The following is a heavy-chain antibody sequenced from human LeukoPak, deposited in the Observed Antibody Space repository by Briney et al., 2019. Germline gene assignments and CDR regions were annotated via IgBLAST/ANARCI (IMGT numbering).Heavy chain of an antibody. CDR2: IYYSKNT. CDR3: ASPGGFSYGYFDH. V-gene: IGHV4-39*01. D-gene: IGHD5-18*01. J-gene: IGHJ4*02. CDR1: GGSISSNSAY. Sequence: PSETLSLTCTASGGSISSNSAYWGWIRQPPGKGLEWIGSIYYSKNTYYNPSLKSRVTISADTSKNQFSLGLDSVSAADTAVYYCASPGGFSYGYFDHWGQGSLVTVSS.